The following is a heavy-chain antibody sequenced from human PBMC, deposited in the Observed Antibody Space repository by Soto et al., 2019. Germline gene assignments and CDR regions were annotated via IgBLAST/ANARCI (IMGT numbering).Heavy chain of an antibody. D-gene: IGHD3-22*01. V-gene: IGHV1-69*01. CDR2: FIPIFRTL. CDR1: GGIFGSHG. CDR3: VRDRRIYYSDTHDEFVASDYEV. Sequence: QVQLIQSEAEVKKPGSSVSVSCTASGGIFGSHGFSWVRQAPGQRLEWVGGFIPIFRTLTYTEKFQARVRIAVDESTNTVYLDLSSLTSEDTAVYYCVRDRRIYYSDTHDEFVASDYEVWGQGTMVSVSS. J-gene: IGHJ3*01.